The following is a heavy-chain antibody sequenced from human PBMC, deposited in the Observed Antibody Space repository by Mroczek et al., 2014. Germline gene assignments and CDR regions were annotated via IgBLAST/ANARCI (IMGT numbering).Heavy chain of an antibody. CDR1: GFTFSTYD. J-gene: IGHJ6*02. Sequence: VQLVQSGGGLVQPGGSLRLSCAASGFTFSTYDMHWVRQGTGKGLEWVSAIGSTGDTYYPGSVKGRFTISRENAKNSLYLQMNSLRAGDTAVYYCARVRCSSTTCYGLDVWGQGTTGHRLL. CDR3: ARVRCSSTTCYGLDV. D-gene: IGHD2-2*01. V-gene: IGHV3-13*01. CDR2: IGSTGDT.